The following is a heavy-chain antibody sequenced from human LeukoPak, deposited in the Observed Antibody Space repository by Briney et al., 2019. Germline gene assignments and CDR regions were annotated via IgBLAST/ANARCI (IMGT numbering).Heavy chain of an antibody. CDR3: ASSWNWGYNWFDP. J-gene: IGHJ5*02. CDR1: GSTFSSSW. V-gene: IGHV3-7*01. D-gene: IGHD1-7*01. Sequence: PGGSLRLSCAASGSTFSSSWMSWVRQAPGKGLEWVANIKQDGSEKYYVDSVKGRFTISRDNAKNSLYLQMNSLRAEDTAVYYCASSWNWGYNWFDPWGQGTLVTVSS. CDR2: IKQDGSEK.